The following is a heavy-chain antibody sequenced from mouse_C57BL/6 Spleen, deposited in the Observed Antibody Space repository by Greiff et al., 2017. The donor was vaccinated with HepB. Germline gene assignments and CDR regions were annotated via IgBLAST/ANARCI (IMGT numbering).Heavy chain of an antibody. CDR3: ARNVEERGYYGSSSPFAY. J-gene: IGHJ3*01. V-gene: IGHV2-9-1*01. Sequence: QVQLQQSGPGLVAPSQSLSITCTVSGFSLTSYAISWVRQPPGKGLEWLGVIWTGGGTNYNSALKSRLSISKDNSKSQVFLKMNSLQTDDTARYYCARNVEERGYYGSSSPFAYWGQGTLVTVSA. D-gene: IGHD1-1*01. CDR1: GFSLTSYA. CDR2: IWTGGGT.